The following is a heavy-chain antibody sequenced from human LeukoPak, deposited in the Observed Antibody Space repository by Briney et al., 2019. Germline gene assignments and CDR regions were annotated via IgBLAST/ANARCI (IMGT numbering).Heavy chain of an antibody. V-gene: IGHV3-33*06. J-gene: IGHJ3*02. CDR2: IWYDGSNK. CDR3: AKSQYQLSLGAFYI. CDR1: GFTFSSDG. D-gene: IGHD2-2*01. Sequence: GRSLRLSCAASGFTFSSDGMHWVRQAPGKGLEWVAVIWYDGSNKYYADSVKGRFTISRDNSKNTLYLQMNSLRAEDTAVYYCAKSQYQLSLGAFYIWGQGTMVTVSS.